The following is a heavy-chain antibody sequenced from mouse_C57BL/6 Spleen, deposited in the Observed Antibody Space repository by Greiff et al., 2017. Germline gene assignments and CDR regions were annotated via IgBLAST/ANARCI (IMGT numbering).Heavy chain of an antibody. CDR1: GYTFTSYW. J-gene: IGHJ2*01. V-gene: IGHV1-50*01. Sequence: VQLQQPGAELVKPGASVKLSCKASGYTFTSYWMQWVKQRPGQGLEWIGEIDPSDSYTNYHQKFKGKATLTVDTSSSTAYMQLSSLTSEDSAVYYCARQGEVQLNYWGQGTTLTVSS. CDR3: ARQGEVQLNY. D-gene: IGHD3-3*01. CDR2: IDPSDSYT.